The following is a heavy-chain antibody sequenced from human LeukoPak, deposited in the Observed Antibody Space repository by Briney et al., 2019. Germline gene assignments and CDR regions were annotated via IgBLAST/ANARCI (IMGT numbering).Heavy chain of an antibody. Sequence: SETLSLACTVSGYSISSGYYWGWIRQPPGKGLEWIGSIYHSGSTYYNPSLKSRVTISVDTSKNQFSLKLSSVTAADTAVYYCARVPAFSVGTNWFDPWGQGTLVIVSS. CDR3: ARVPAFSVGTNWFDP. D-gene: IGHD1-26*01. CDR2: IYHSGST. V-gene: IGHV4-38-2*02. J-gene: IGHJ5*02. CDR1: GYSISSGYY.